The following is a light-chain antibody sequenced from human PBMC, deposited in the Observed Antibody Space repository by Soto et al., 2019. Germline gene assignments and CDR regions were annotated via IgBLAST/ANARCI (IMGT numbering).Light chain of an antibody. V-gene: IGKV3-11*01. Sequence: ETVLTQSPATLSLSPGERATLSCRASQSVRTNLAWYQHKPGQAPRLRIYEASNRATGIPGRFSGSGSGTDFTLTISNLEPEDFAVYYCQQRDNWPWTFGQGAKVEIK. CDR2: EAS. CDR1: QSVRTN. J-gene: IGKJ1*01. CDR3: QQRDNWPWT.